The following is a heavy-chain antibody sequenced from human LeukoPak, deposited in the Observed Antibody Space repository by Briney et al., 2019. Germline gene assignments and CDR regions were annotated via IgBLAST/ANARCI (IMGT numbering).Heavy chain of an antibody. CDR2: IHSVGST. D-gene: IGHD3-3*01. Sequence: SGLXXXSHXMXWVRQAPGKGLEWVSVIHSVGSTDYADSVKGRFTISRDNPKNRVDLQVNSLRAEDTAVYYCASSRIFGNAMDVWGQGTTVTVSS. V-gene: IGHV3-53*01. CDR1: GLXXXSHX. J-gene: IGHJ6*02. CDR3: ASSRIFGNAMDV.